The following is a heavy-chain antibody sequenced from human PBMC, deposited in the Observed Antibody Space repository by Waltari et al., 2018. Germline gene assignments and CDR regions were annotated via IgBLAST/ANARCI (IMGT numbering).Heavy chain of an antibody. V-gene: IGHV4-61*02. CDR2: IYTSGST. CDR1: GGSISSGSYY. CDR3: AREGAARPQYNWFDP. J-gene: IGHJ5*02. D-gene: IGHD6-6*01. Sequence: QVQLQESGPGLVKPSQTLSLTCTVSGGSISSGSYYWSWIRQPAGKGLEWIGRIYTSGSTNYNPSRKSRVTISVDTSKNQFSLKLSSVTAADTAVYYCAREGAARPQYNWFDPWGQGTLVTVSS.